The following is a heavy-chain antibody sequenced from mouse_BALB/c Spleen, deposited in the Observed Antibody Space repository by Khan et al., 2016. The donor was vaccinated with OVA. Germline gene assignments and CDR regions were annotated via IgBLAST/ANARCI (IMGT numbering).Heavy chain of an antibody. CDR1: GYTFTSYY. Sequence: QVQLQQPGAELVKPGTSVKISCKASGYTFTSYYMYWVKQRPGQGLEWIGGINPNNGDSNFNEKFKSKATLTVDKSASTAYMHLGILTSEDSAVYYCARSGYGNPFAYWGQGTLVTVSA. V-gene: IGHV1S81*02. J-gene: IGHJ3*01. CDR2: INPNNGDS. CDR3: ARSGYGNPFAY. D-gene: IGHD2-1*01.